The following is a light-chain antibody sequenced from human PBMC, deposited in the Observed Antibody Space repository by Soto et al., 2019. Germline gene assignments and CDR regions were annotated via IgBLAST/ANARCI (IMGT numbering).Light chain of an antibody. CDR2: GAS. J-gene: IGKJ5*01. CDR1: QSVSSSY. Sequence: EIVLTQYPGKLALSPGEMAPLSCRASQSVSSSYLAWYQQKPGQPPRLLIYGASSRATGIPDRFSGSGSGTDFTLTISRLEPEDFAVFYCQHYDSLPITFGQGTRLEIK. V-gene: IGKV3-20*01. CDR3: QHYDSLPIT.